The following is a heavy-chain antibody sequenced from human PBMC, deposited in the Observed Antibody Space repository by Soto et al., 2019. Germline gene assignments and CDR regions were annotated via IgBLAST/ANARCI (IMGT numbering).Heavy chain of an antibody. Sequence: QVQLVQSGAEVKKPGASVKVSCKASGGTVSSYAMHWVRQAPGTGLEWVAVISYDGSNKYYADSVQGRFTISRDNSRNTLDLQMNSLSAEGTAVYYCARDVGMGNWYFDLWGRGTLVTVSS. V-gene: IGHV3-30-3*01. J-gene: IGHJ2*01. D-gene: IGHD7-27*01. CDR1: GGTVSSYA. CDR3: ARDVGMGNWYFDL. CDR2: ISYDGSNK.